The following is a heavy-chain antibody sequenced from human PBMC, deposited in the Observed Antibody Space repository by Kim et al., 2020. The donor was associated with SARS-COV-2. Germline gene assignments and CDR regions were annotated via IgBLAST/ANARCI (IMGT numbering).Heavy chain of an antibody. CDR2: IYHSGST. D-gene: IGHD6-13*01. CDR3: ARRDGGSSWKYWYFDL. J-gene: IGHJ2*01. CDR1: GGSISSYY. Sequence: SETLSLTCTVSGGSISSYYWNWIRQPPGRGLEWIGYIYHSGSTNYNPSLKSRVTMSVDTSKNQVSQKLSSVTAADTAIYYCARRDGGSSWKYWYFDLWGRGTLVTVSS. V-gene: IGHV4-59*08.